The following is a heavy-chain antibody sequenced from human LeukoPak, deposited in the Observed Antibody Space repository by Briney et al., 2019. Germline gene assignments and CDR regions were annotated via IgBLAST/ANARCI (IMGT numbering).Heavy chain of an antibody. Sequence: GGSLRLSCAASGFTFDDYAMHWVRQAPGKGLEWVSGISWNSGSIGYADSVKGRFTISRDNSKNTLYLQMNSLRAEDTAVYYCAKASTRGAVAAYFDYWGQGTLVTVSS. CDR3: AKASTRGAVAAYFDY. D-gene: IGHD6-19*01. V-gene: IGHV3-9*01. CDR1: GFTFDDYA. J-gene: IGHJ4*02. CDR2: ISWNSGSI.